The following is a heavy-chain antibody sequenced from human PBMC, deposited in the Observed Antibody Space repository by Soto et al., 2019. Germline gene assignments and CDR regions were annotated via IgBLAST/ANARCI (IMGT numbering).Heavy chain of an antibody. CDR1: GYTFTSYY. V-gene: IGHV1-46*01. D-gene: IGHD4-17*01. Sequence: ASVKVSCKASGYTFTSYYMHWVRQAPGQGLEWMGIINPSGGSTSYAQKFQGRVTMTRDTSTSTVYMELSSLRSEDTAVYYCARCPPGGDYRDWHLDLWGRGTLVTVSS. CDR3: ARCPPGGDYRDWHLDL. J-gene: IGHJ2*01. CDR2: INPSGGST.